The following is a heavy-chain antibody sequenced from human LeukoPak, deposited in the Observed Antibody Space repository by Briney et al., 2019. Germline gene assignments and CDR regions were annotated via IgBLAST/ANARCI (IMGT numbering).Heavy chain of an antibody. J-gene: IGHJ5*02. CDR1: GASISSHY. Sequence: SETLSLTCTVSGASISSHYWSWIRQPPGKGLEWIGYIHYSGSTNYNPPLKSRVTISVDTSKNQCSLKLSSVTAADTAVFYCAREYMGENKEREKYYYRSGSDYFNWFDPWGQGTLVTVSS. V-gene: IGHV4-59*11. D-gene: IGHD3-10*01. CDR3: AREYMGENKEREKYYYRSGSDYFNWFDP. CDR2: IHYSGST.